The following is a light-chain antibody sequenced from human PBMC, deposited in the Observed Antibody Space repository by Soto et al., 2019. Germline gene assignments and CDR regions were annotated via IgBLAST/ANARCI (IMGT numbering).Light chain of an antibody. J-gene: IGLJ2*01. CDR1: SSNIGSNT. V-gene: IGLV1-44*01. Sequence: QSVLTQPPSASGTPGQRVTISCSGSSSNIGSNTVNWYQQLPGTAPKLRIYSNNQLPSGVPDRFSGSKSGTSASLAISGLQSEDEADYYCAAWDDRLNGVVFGGGTKLTVL. CDR2: SNN. CDR3: AAWDDRLNGVV.